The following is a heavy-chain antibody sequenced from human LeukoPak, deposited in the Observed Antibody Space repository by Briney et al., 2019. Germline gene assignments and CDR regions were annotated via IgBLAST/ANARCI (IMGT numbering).Heavy chain of an antibody. CDR2: INPHSGGT. V-gene: IGHV1-2*02. D-gene: IGHD3-10*01. CDR1: GYTFTGYY. CDR3: ARDSNYYGSGSYYNSDY. Sequence: SVKVSCKASGYTFTGYYIHWVRQAPGQGLEWMGWINPHSGGTSYAQNFQGRVTMTRDTSISTAYMDLSRLRSDDTAFYYCARDSNYYGSGSYYNSDYWGQGTLVTVSS. J-gene: IGHJ4*02.